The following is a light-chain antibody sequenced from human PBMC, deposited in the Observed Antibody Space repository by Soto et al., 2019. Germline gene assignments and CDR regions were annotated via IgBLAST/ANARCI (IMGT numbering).Light chain of an antibody. J-gene: IGKJ4*01. CDR2: AAS. Sequence: IVMTQSPGTLSVSPGERVTLSCRASQSVSSHLAWYQQKPGQAPRLLMYAASTRANCVPPRFSGSGSGTEFTLTITSLQSEDFALYYCQQYNDLVTFGVGTKVAIK. V-gene: IGKV3-15*01. CDR3: QQYNDLVT. CDR1: QSVSSH.